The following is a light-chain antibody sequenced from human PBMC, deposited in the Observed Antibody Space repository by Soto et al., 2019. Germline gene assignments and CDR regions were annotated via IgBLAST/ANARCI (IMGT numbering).Light chain of an antibody. Sequence: DIQMTQSPSSLSASVGDRVTITCRASQGISNYLAWYQQKPGKVPKLLIYAASTLQSGVPSRFSGSGSETEFTLTIRSLQSEDFAVYFCQQYNNWPSFGQGTRLEIK. CDR1: QGISNY. J-gene: IGKJ5*01. CDR2: AAS. CDR3: QQYNNWPS. V-gene: IGKV1-27*01.